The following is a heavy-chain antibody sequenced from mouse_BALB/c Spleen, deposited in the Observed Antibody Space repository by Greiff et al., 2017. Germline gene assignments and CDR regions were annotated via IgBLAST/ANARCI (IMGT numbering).Heavy chain of an antibody. V-gene: IGHV3-6*02. Sequence: EVKLQESGPGLVKPSQSLSLTCSVTGYSITSGYYWNWIRQFPGNKLEWMGYISYDGSNNYNPSLKNRISITRDTSKNQFFLKLNSVTTEDTATYYCAFGDGYFSWYFDVWGAGTKVTVSS. J-gene: IGHJ1*01. D-gene: IGHD2-3*01. CDR3: AFGDGYFSWYFDV. CDR2: ISYDGSN. CDR1: GYSITSGYY.